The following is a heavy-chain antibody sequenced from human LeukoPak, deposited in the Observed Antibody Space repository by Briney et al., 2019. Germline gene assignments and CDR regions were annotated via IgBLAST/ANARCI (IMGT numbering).Heavy chain of an antibody. V-gene: IGHV1-18*01. CDR1: GYTFTSYG. J-gene: IGHJ4*02. D-gene: IGHD3-3*01. CDR3: ARSEYDFWSGSYFDY. Sequence: ASVKVSCKASGYTFTSYGISWVRQAPGQGLEWMGWISAYNGNTNYAQKLQGRVTMTTDTSTSTAHMELRSLRSDDTAVYYCARSEYDFWSGSYFDYWGQGTLVTVSS. CDR2: ISAYNGNT.